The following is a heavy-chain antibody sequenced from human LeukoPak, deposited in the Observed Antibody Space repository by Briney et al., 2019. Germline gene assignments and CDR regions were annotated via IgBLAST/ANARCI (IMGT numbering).Heavy chain of an antibody. D-gene: IGHD3-22*01. V-gene: IGHV3-73*01. CDR2: IRSKANSYAT. Sequence: GGSLRLSCAASGFTFSGSAMHGVRQASGKGLEWVGRIRSKANSYATAYAASVKGRFTISRDDSKNTAYLQMNSLKTEDTAVYYCTRYDSSGYPPAEFDYWGQGTLVTVSS. J-gene: IGHJ4*02. CDR3: TRYDSSGYPPAEFDY. CDR1: GFTFSGSA.